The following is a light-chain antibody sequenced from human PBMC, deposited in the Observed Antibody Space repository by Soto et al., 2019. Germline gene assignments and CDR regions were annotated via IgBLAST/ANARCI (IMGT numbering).Light chain of an antibody. CDR1: QGIASY. V-gene: IGKV1-9*01. Sequence: QLTQSPSSLSASVGDRVTITCRASQGIASYLAWYQQKPGQAPNLLSYAASTLQSGVPSRFSGSGSGTDFTLTSSSLQPEDFATYYCQQLNSYPLTFGGGTKVEI. CDR2: AAS. CDR3: QQLNSYPLT. J-gene: IGKJ4*01.